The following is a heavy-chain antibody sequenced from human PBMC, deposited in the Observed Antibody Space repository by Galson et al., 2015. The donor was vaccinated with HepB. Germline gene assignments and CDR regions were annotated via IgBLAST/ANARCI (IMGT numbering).Heavy chain of an antibody. V-gene: IGHV5-51*03. D-gene: IGHD3-10*01. Sequence: QSGAEVKKPGESLKISCRGFGYSFSSHWIGWVRQMPGKGLEWMGLIYPGDSDTKYNPSFQGQVTISVDKSINTAYLQWSSLKASDTAMYYCVAHVDGSGSFYFYLDYWGQGTLVTVPS. CDR3: VAHVDGSGSFYFYLDY. CDR1: GYSFSSHW. J-gene: IGHJ4*02. CDR2: IYPGDSDT.